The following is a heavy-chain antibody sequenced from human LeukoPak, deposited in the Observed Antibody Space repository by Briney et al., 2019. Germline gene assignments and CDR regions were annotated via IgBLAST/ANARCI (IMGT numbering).Heavy chain of an antibody. Sequence: GGSLRLSCAASGFTVSSNYMNWVRQAPGRGLEWGSVIYSGGSTYYGDSVKGRFTISRDNSKNTLYLQMNSLRAEDTAVYYCASSRYCSGGSCYFDYWGQGTLVTVSS. D-gene: IGHD2-15*01. CDR1: GFTVSSNY. J-gene: IGHJ4*02. CDR3: ASSRYCSGGSCYFDY. CDR2: IYSGGST. V-gene: IGHV3-53*01.